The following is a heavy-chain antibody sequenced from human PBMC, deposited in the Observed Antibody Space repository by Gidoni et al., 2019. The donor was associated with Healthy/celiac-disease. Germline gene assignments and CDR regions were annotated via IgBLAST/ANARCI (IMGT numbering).Heavy chain of an antibody. CDR2: ISGSGGST. J-gene: IGHJ4*02. CDR1: GFTFSSYA. V-gene: IGHV3-23*01. CDR3: AKDSPDSSGYYYVRVD. Sequence: EVQLLESGGGLVQPGGSLRLSCAASGFTFSSYAMSWVRQAPGKGLEWVSAISGSGGSTYYADSVKGRFTISRDNSKNTLYLQMNSLRAEDTAVYYCAKDSPDSSGYYYVRVDWGQGTLVTVSS. D-gene: IGHD3-22*01.